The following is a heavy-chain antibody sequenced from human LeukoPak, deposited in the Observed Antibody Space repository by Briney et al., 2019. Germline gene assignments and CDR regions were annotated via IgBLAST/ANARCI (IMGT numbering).Heavy chain of an antibody. V-gene: IGHV4-4*07. J-gene: IGHJ5*02. CDR2: IYTSGST. D-gene: IGHD6-13*01. CDR1: GGSISSYY. Sequence: SETLSLTCTVSGGSISSYYWSWIRQPAGKGLEWIGRIYTSGSTNYNPSLKSRVTMSVDTSKNQFSLKLSSVTAADTAVYYCARYARSSSWSYWFDPWGQGTLVTVSS. CDR3: ARYARSSSWSYWFDP.